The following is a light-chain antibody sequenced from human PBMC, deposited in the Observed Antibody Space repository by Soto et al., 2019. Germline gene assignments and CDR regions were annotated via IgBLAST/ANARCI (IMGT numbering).Light chain of an antibody. V-gene: IGKV1-12*01. CDR2: ATT. CDR1: QNIGRW. J-gene: IGKJ2*01. CDR3: EQADTFPYS. Sequence: DTPITQSPSYVSASVGETVTITCRASQNIGRWLAWYQQTPMEAPKLLISATTQLQSGVSSRFRGSGSGTEFTLTINNVQREDFAMYYCEQADTFPYSFGQGTKL.